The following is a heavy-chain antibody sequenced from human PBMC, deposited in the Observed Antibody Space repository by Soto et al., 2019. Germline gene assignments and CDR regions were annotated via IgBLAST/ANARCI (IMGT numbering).Heavy chain of an antibody. CDR1: QDIFTSNW. D-gene: IGHD3-3*01. CDR2: IYPDDSDV. CDR3: ATHGVSFGPFDY. V-gene: IGHV5-51*01. Sequence: GESLKISCKVPQDIFTSNWIGWLRQMPGKGLEWMGVIYPDDSDVKYNPSFQGQVTISVDKSISTAYLQWSRLRDSDTAMYFCATHGVSFGPFDYWGQGTPVTVSS. J-gene: IGHJ4*02.